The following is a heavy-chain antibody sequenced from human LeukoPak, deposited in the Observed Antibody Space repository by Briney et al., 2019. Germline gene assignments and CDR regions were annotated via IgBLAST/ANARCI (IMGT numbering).Heavy chain of an antibody. V-gene: IGHV1-2*02. CDR1: GYTFTGYY. CDR2: INPDSGGT. Sequence: ASVKVSCKASGYTFTGYYMHWVRQAPGQGLEWMGWINPDSGGTNYAQKFQGRVTMTRDTSISTAHMELSRLRSDDTAVYYCARGEAGTGTTDFDYWGQGTLVTVSS. CDR3: ARGEAGTGTTDFDY. D-gene: IGHD1-1*01. J-gene: IGHJ4*02.